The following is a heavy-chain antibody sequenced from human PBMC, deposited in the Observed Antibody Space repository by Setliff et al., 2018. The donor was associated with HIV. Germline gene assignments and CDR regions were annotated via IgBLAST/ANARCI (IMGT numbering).Heavy chain of an antibody. D-gene: IGHD6-13*01. CDR1: GDSINSGNYY. Sequence: PSETLSLTCTVSGDSINSGNYYWSWIRQHPGKGLEWIGYIYYSGSTYYSPSLKSRVTISVDTSKNQFSLKLSSVTAADTAVYYCARAARYSSSWYKRGYYFDYWGQGTLVTAPQ. V-gene: IGHV4-31*03. CDR2: IYYSGST. J-gene: IGHJ4*02. CDR3: ARAARYSSSWYKRGYYFDY.